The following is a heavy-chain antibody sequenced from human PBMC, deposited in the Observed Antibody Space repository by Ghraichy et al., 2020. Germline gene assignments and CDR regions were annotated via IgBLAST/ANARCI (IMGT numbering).Heavy chain of an antibody. CDR3: ARGGGGGGYFKV. V-gene: IGHV4-39*01. CDR2: IYYSGGRS. Sequence: SETLSLTCTVSGDSISTNSYYWAWIRQPPGKGLEWIGSIYYSGGRSDDNPSLKSRLTMSVDSSKNQLSLKLTSLTATDTAVYYCARGGGGGGYFKVWGQGTLVTVSS. D-gene: IGHD3-10*01. J-gene: IGHJ4*02. CDR1: GDSISTNSYY.